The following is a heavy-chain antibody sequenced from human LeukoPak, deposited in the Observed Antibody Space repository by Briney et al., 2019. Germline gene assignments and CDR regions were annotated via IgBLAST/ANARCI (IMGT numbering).Heavy chain of an antibody. D-gene: IGHD1-14*01. Sequence: EGSLRLSCAASGFTFTTYWMHWVRQVPGKGLVWVSRINTDGSSTTYADSVKGRFTISRDSSKNTLYLQMNSLRAEDTAVYYCASNIRTYYFDYWGQGTLVTVSS. V-gene: IGHV3-74*01. CDR2: INTDGSST. CDR3: ASNIRTYYFDY. CDR1: GFTFTTYW. J-gene: IGHJ4*02.